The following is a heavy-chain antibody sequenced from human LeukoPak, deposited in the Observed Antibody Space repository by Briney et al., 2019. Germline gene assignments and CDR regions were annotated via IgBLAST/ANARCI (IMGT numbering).Heavy chain of an antibody. D-gene: IGHD3-22*01. CDR3: ATALSSFDSSGYYSIDY. Sequence: ASVKVSCKVSGYTLTELSMHWVRQAPGKGLEWMGGFGPEDGETIYAQKFQGRVTMTEDTSTDTAYMELSSLRSEDTAVYYCATALSSFDSSGYYSIDYWGQGTLVTVSS. CDR1: GYTLTELS. V-gene: IGHV1-24*01. CDR2: FGPEDGET. J-gene: IGHJ4*02.